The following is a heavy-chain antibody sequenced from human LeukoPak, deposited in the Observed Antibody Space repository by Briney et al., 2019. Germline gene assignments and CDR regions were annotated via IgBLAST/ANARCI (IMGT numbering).Heavy chain of an antibody. Sequence: SETLSLTCTVSGGSISSSSYYWGWIRQPPGKGLEWIGSIYYSGSTYYNPSLKSRVTISVDTSKNQFSLKLSSVTAADTAVYYCARGLPPNYYDSSGYSGGYFDYWGQGTLVTVSS. J-gene: IGHJ4*02. V-gene: IGHV4-39*07. D-gene: IGHD3-22*01. CDR2: IYYSGST. CDR1: GGSISSSSYY. CDR3: ARGLPPNYYDSSGYSGGYFDY.